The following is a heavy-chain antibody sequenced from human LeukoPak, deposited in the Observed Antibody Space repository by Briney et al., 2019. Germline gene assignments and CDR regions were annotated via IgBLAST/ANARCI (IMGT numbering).Heavy chain of an antibody. Sequence: ASVKVSCKASGYIFTSYYMHWVRQAPGQGLEWMGIINPSNGYTTYAQKFQGRVTMTRDTSTSTVYMELSSLRSKDTAVYYCARLAVAQTGLFDYWGQGTLVTVSS. CDR1: GYIFTSYY. CDR3: ARLAVAQTGLFDY. D-gene: IGHD6-19*01. J-gene: IGHJ4*02. CDR2: INPSNGYT. V-gene: IGHV1-46*01.